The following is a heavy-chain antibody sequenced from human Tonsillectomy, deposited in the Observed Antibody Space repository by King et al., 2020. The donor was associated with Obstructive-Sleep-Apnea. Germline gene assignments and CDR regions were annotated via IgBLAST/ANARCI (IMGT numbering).Heavy chain of an antibody. CDR3: ARGAVAGTRFGEYEYNWFDP. CDR2: FYYSGST. CDR1: GGSISSSYYY. D-gene: IGHD6-19*01. J-gene: IGHJ5*02. V-gene: IGHV4-39*07. Sequence: QVQLQESGPGLVKPSETLSLTCTVSGGSISSSYYYWGWIRQPPGKGLEWIGSFYYSGSTSYNPSLKSRVTISVDTSKNQFSLKLTSVTAADTAVYYCARGAVAGTRFGEYEYNWFDPWGQGTLVTVSS.